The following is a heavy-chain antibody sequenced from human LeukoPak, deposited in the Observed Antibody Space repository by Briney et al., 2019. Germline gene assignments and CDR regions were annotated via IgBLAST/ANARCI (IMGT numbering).Heavy chain of an antibody. CDR2: INHSGST. J-gene: IGHJ4*02. Sequence: SETLSLTCTVSGGSISSSSYYWGWIRQPPGKGLEWIGEINHSGSTNYNPSLKSRVTISVDTSKSQFSLKLSSVTAADTAVYYCARALLRQYNNDLTGYWGQGTLVTVSS. V-gene: IGHV4-39*07. CDR3: ARALLRQYNNDLTGY. D-gene: IGHD7-27*01. CDR1: GGSISSSSYY.